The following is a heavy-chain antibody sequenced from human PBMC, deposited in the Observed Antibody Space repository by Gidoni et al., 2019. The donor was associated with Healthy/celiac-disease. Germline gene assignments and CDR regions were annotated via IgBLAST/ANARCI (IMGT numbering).Heavy chain of an antibody. J-gene: IGHJ4*02. CDR1: GFTFSSCD. Sequence: QVQLVESGGGVVQPGRSLRLSCAASGFTFSSCDMDWIRQAPGKGLEWVAGISYDGSNKYYADSVKGRFTISRDNSKNTLYLQMNRLRAEDTAVYYCARDESSIAVAGTTVDYWGQGTLVTVSS. V-gene: IGHV3-30*01. CDR3: ARDESSIAVAGTTVDY. CDR2: ISYDGSNK. D-gene: IGHD6-19*01.